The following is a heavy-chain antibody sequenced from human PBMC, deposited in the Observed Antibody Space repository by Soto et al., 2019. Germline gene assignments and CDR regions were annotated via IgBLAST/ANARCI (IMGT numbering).Heavy chain of an antibody. CDR3: ASSRVVPAAMLNYYYYYMDV. CDR1: GGTFSSYT. D-gene: IGHD2-2*01. Sequence: QVQLVQSGAEVKKPGSSVKVSCKASGGTFSSYTISWVRQAPGQGLEWMGRIIPILGIANYAQKFQGRVTITADKSTSTAYMELSSLRSEDTAVYHCASSRVVPAAMLNYYYYYMDVWGKGTTVTVSS. J-gene: IGHJ6*03. CDR2: IIPILGIA. V-gene: IGHV1-69*02.